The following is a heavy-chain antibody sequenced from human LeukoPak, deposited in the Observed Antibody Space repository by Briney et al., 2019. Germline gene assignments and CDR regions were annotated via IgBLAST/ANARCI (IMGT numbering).Heavy chain of an antibody. CDR3: ARDRGDPHYYYYYMDV. CDR1: GYTFTSYG. V-gene: IGHV1-18*01. CDR2: ISAYNGNT. D-gene: IGHD2-21*02. J-gene: IGHJ6*03. Sequence: GASVKVSCKASGYTFTSYGISWVRQAPGQGLEWMGWISAYNGNTNYAQKLQGRVTMTTDTSTSTAYMELRSLRSDDTAVYYCARDRGDPHYYYYYMDVWGKGTTVTVSS.